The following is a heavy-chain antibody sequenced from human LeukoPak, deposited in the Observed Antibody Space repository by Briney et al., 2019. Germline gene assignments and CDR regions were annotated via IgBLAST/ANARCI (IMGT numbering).Heavy chain of an antibody. CDR1: GYTFTGYY. V-gene: IGHV1-2*02. CDR3: ASDSAPSNSGSTTYFDH. D-gene: IGHD1-26*01. CDR2: INPNSGGT. Sequence: ASVKVSCKASGYTFTGYYMHWVRQAPGQGLEWMGWINPNSGGTNYAQKFQGRVTMTRDTSISTAYMELSRLRSDDTAVYYCASDSAPSNSGSTTYFDHWGQGTLVTVSS. J-gene: IGHJ4*02.